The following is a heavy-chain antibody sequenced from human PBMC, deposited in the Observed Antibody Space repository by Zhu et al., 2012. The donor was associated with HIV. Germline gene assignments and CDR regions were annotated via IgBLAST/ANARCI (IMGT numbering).Heavy chain of an antibody. Sequence: QVQLQESGPGLVKPSETLSLICTVSGGSISRSNYYWGWIRQPPGKGLEWIGSIYYSGSTFYNPSLKSRVTISMDTSKNQFSLKLSSVTAADTAVYYCASRYCSSSSCLYDYWG. CDR3: ASRYCSSSSCLYDY. CDR2: IYYSGST. CDR1: GGSISRSNYY. D-gene: IGHD2-2*01. V-gene: IGHV4-39*01. J-gene: IGHJ4*01.